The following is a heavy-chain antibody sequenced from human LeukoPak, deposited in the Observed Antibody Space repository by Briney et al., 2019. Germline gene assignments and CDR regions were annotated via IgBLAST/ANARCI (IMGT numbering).Heavy chain of an antibody. Sequence: ASVKVSCKASGYTFTNYYMHWVRRAPGQGLEWMGIINPRGDSTSYAQKFKGRVTMTRDTSTSTTYMELSSLRSEDTAVYYCAREIPYPDCSSTGCYGPWDYWGQGTLVTVSS. V-gene: IGHV1-46*01. D-gene: IGHD2-2*01. CDR2: INPRGDST. CDR3: AREIPYPDCSSTGCYGPWDY. J-gene: IGHJ4*02. CDR1: GYTFTNYY.